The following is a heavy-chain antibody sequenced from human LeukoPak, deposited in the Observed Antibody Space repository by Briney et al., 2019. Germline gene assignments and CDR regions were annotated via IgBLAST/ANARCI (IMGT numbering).Heavy chain of an antibody. Sequence: SETLSLTCSVSGGSMKNSFWSWIRQPPGKGLEWMGYMSDTGVTNSNPSLKSRVTFSIDTSKDHFYLKLRSVTAAGTALYFCARNRFQLSGAYWFDPWGRGTLVTVSS. J-gene: IGHJ5*02. CDR1: GGSMKNSF. V-gene: IGHV4-59*01. D-gene: IGHD2/OR15-2a*01. CDR2: MSDTGVT. CDR3: ARNRFQLSGAYWFDP.